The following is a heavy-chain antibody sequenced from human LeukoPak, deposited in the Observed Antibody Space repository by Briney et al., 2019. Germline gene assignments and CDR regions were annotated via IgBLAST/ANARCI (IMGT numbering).Heavy chain of an antibody. CDR3: ARASYSSSWHGWFDP. CDR1: GYSFTSYW. J-gene: IGHJ5*02. D-gene: IGHD6-13*01. Sequence: PGESLKISCKGSGYSFTSYWIGWVRQMPGKGLEWMGIIYPGDSDTRYSPSFQGQVTISADKSISTAYPQWSSLKASDTAMYYCARASYSSSWHGWFDPWGQGTLVTVSS. V-gene: IGHV5-51*01. CDR2: IYPGDSDT.